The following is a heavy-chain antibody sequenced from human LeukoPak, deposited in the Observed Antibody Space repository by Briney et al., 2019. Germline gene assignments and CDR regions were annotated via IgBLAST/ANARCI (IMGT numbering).Heavy chain of an antibody. CDR3: ARSYMDMVATILGF. V-gene: IGHV1-2*02. Sequence: ASVKVSCKASGYTFTGYYIHWVRQAPGQGLEWMGWINPNSGGTNYAQKFQGRVTMTRDTSMRTAYMELSRLRSDDTAVYYCARSYMDMVATILGFWGQGTLVTVSS. CDR2: INPNSGGT. CDR1: GYTFTGYY. D-gene: IGHD5-12*01. J-gene: IGHJ4*02.